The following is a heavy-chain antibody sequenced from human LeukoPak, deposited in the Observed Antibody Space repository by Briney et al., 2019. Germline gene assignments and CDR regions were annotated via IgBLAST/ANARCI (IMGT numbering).Heavy chain of an antibody. Sequence: GGSLRLSCAASGFTFSSYEMNWVRQAPGKGLEWVSYISSSGSTIYYADSVKGRFTISRDNAKKSLYLQMGSLRAEDTAVYYCARDGGDYGSGSYYAYWGQGTLVTVSS. J-gene: IGHJ4*02. CDR1: GFTFSSYE. CDR2: ISSSGSTI. D-gene: IGHD3-10*01. CDR3: ARDGGDYGSGSYYAY. V-gene: IGHV3-48*03.